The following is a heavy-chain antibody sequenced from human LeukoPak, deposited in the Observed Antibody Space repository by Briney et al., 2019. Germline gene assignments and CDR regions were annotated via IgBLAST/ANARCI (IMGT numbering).Heavy chain of an antibody. J-gene: IGHJ4*02. Sequence: AGGSLGLSCAASGLTFDDYAMHLVRQAPGKGLGWVSGISWNSGSIGYADSVKGRFTISRDNAKNSLYLQMNSLRAEDTALYYCAKDKGRGWYTYFDYWGQGTLVTVSS. CDR2: ISWNSGSI. CDR1: GLTFDDYA. V-gene: IGHV3-9*01. D-gene: IGHD6-19*01. CDR3: AKDKGRGWYTYFDY.